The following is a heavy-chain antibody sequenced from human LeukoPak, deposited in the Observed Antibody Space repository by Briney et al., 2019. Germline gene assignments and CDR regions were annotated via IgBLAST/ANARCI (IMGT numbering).Heavy chain of an antibody. D-gene: IGHD4-17*01. CDR3: AKAAYGDYVNWFDP. Sequence: PGGSLRLSCAASGFTFSSHAMIWVRQAPGEGLEWVSSIGGIGASTYYADSVKGRFTISRDNSKNTLYLQMNSLRAEDTALYYCAKAAYGDYVNWFDPWGQGILVIVSS. CDR2: IGGIGAST. V-gene: IGHV3-23*01. CDR1: GFTFSSHA. J-gene: IGHJ5*02.